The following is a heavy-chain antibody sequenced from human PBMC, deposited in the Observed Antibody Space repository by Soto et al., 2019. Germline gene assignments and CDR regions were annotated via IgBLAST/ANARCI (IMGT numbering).Heavy chain of an antibody. J-gene: IGHJ6*02. V-gene: IGHV3-30-3*01. Sequence: PGGSLRLSCAASGFTFSSYAMHWVRRAPGKGLEWVAVISYDGSNKYYADSVKGRFTISRDNSKNTLYLQMNSLRAEDTAVYYCAKVRQRVFIRYGMDVWGQGTTVTVSS. CDR1: GFTFSSYA. D-gene: IGHD3-3*01. CDR2: ISYDGSNK. CDR3: AKVRQRVFIRYGMDV.